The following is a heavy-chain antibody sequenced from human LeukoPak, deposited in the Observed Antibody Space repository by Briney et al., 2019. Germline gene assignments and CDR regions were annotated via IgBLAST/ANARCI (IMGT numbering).Heavy chain of an antibody. CDR1: GYTFTSYD. D-gene: IGHD3-10*01. Sequence: ASVKVSCKASGYTFTSYDINWVRQATGQGLEWMGWMNPNSGNTGYAQKFQGRVTMTRNTSISTAYMELSSLRSEDTAVYYCARATAKNIKYYYGSGSYYDPPMDVWGRGTTVTISS. CDR2: MNPNSGNT. V-gene: IGHV1-8*02. CDR3: ARATAKNIKYYYGSGSYYDPPMDV. J-gene: IGHJ6*03.